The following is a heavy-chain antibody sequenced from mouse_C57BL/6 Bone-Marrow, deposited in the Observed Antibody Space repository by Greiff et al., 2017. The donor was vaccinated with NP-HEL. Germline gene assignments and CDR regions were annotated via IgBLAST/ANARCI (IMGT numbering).Heavy chain of an antibody. J-gene: IGHJ2*01. CDR1: GFTFSDYG. CDR2: ISRGSSTI. CDR3: ARGRKLRHYFDY. D-gene: IGHD2-4*01. Sequence: EVHLVESGGGLVKPGGSLKLSCAASGFTFSDYGMHWVRQAPEKGLEWVAYISRGSSTIYYADTVKGRFTISRDNAKNTLFLQMTSLRSEDTAMYYCARGRKLRHYFDYWGQGTTLTVSS. V-gene: IGHV5-17*01.